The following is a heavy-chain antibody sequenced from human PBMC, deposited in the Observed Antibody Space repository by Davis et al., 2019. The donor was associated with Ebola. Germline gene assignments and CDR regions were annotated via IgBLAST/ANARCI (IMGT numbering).Heavy chain of an antibody. V-gene: IGHV1-18*04. D-gene: IGHD1-26*01. CDR2: IRTYDGNT. CDR3: ARGEGAPDF. J-gene: IGHJ4*02. CDR1: GYTFTNYY. Sequence: ASVKVSCKASGYTFTNYYMHWVRQAPGQSLEWLGWIRTYDGNTNYAQKLQDRVTMTTDTSTTTVFMELTNLRFDDTAMYWCARGEGAPDFWGQGTRVTVSS.